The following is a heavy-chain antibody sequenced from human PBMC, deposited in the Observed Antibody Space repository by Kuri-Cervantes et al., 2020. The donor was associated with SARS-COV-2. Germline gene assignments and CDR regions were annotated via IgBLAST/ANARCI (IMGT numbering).Heavy chain of an antibody. CDR3: ARPLMAGPHYFDS. J-gene: IGHJ4*02. CDR2: INSDGSST. Sequence: GESLKISCAASGFTFSNYWMHWVRQGPGKGLVWVSRINSDGSSTSYADSVKGRFTISRDNAKNTLYLQMNSLRAEDTAVYYCARPLMAGPHYFDSWGQGTLVTVSS. D-gene: IGHD6-19*01. CDR1: GFTFSNYW. V-gene: IGHV3-74*01.